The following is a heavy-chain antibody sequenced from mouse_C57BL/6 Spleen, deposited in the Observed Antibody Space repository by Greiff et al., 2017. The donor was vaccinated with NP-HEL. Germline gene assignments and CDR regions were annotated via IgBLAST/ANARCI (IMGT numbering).Heavy chain of an antibody. D-gene: IGHD1-1*01. V-gene: IGHV1-81*01. CDR3: ARSRPTVVAEGPAY. Sequence: QVQLQQSGAELARPGASVKLCCKASGYTFTSYGISWVKQRTGQGLEWIGEIYPRSGNTYYNEKFKGKATLTADKSSSTAYMELRSLTSEDSAVYFCARSRPTVVAEGPAYWGQGTLVTVSA. CDR2: IYPRSGNT. J-gene: IGHJ3*01. CDR1: GYTFTSYG.